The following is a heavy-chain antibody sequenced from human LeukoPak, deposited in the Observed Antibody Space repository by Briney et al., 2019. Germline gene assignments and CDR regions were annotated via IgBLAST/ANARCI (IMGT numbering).Heavy chain of an antibody. CDR1: GYTFTSYD. Sequence: ASVRVSCKASGYTFTSYDINWVRQATGQGLEWMGWMNPNSGNTGYAQKFQGRVTITRNTSISTAYMELSSLRSEDTAVYYCARGFRAKRYSSSARYYYYMDVWGKGTTVTVSS. CDR3: ARGFRAKRYSSSARYYYYMDV. D-gene: IGHD6-6*01. J-gene: IGHJ6*03. V-gene: IGHV1-8*03. CDR2: MNPNSGNT.